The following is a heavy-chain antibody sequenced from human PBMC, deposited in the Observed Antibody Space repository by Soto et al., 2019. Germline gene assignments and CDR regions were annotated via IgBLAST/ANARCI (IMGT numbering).Heavy chain of an antibody. CDR3: AHSGYYDSSDQTLWGGYFQH. CDR1: GFSLSTSGVG. Sequence: QITLKESGPTLVKPTQTLTLTCTFSGFSLSTSGVGVGWIRQPPGKALEWLALIYWDDDKRYSPSLKSRLTITNDTSKNQVVLTMTNKDPVDTATYYCAHSGYYDSSDQTLWGGYFQHWGQGTLVTVSS. CDR2: IYWDDDK. D-gene: IGHD3-22*01. V-gene: IGHV2-5*02. J-gene: IGHJ1*01.